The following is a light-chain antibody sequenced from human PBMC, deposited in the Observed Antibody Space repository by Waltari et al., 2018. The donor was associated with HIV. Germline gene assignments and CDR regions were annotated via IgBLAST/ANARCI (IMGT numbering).Light chain of an antibody. J-gene: IGLJ2*01. Sequence: SSVLTQPPSVSVAPGQTVSMTCEGNTVGRKAVHRYQQKPGQATVQVVYDDSDRPSGIPERFSGSKSGNAATLSISRVEVGDGADYYCQVWDIISAYVIFGGGTKLTVL. CDR1: TVGRKA. V-gene: IGLV3-21*02. CDR2: DDS. CDR3: QVWDIISAYVI.